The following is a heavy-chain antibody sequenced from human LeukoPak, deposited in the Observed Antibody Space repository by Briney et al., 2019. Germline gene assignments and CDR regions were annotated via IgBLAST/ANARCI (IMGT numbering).Heavy chain of an antibody. Sequence: SETLSLTCAVYGGSFSGYYWSWIRQPPGKGLEWIGEINHSGSTNYNPSLKSRVTISVDTSKNQFSLKLSSVTAADTAVYYCARALAAADSFDYWGQGTLATVSS. CDR1: GGSFSGYY. J-gene: IGHJ4*02. CDR2: INHSGST. D-gene: IGHD6-13*01. V-gene: IGHV4-34*01. CDR3: ARALAAADSFDY.